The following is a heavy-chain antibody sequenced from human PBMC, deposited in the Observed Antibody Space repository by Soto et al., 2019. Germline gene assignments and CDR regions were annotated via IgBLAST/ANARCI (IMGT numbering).Heavy chain of an antibody. Sequence: GGSLRLSCAASGFTFSSYWMHWVRQAPGKGLVWVSRINSDGSSTSYADSVKGRFTISRDNAKNTLYLQMNSLRAEDTAVYYCARVGSYYDSSGYYGMDVWGQGTTVTVS. CDR1: GFTFSSYW. CDR3: ARVGSYYDSSGYYGMDV. CDR2: INSDGSST. V-gene: IGHV3-74*01. J-gene: IGHJ6*02. D-gene: IGHD3-22*01.